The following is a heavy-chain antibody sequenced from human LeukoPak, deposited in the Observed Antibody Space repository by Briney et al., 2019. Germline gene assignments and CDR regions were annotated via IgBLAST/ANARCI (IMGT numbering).Heavy chain of an antibody. D-gene: IGHD1/OR15-1a*01. CDR3: ARSQTGGTFDF. CDR1: GDSVSSKSAA. J-gene: IGHJ4*02. V-gene: IGHV6-1*01. CDR2: TYYRSKWSS. Sequence: SQTLSLTCAISGDSVSSKSAAWNWLRQSPSRCLEWQGRTYYRSKWSSGYAESVKSRLTISPDTSKNQFSLQLRSVTPDDTAVYYCARSQTGGTFDFWGQGALVTVSS.